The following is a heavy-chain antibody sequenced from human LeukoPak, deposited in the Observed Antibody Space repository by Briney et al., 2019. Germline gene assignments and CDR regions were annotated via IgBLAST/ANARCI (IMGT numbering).Heavy chain of an antibody. CDR2: IFTSGST. J-gene: IGHJ4*02. Sequence: SETLSLTCTVSGGSISYNYWSWIRQPAGKGLEWIGRIFTSGSTNYNPSLRSRVTMSVDTSKNQFSLKLGSVTAADTAVYYCARRGDYFDLWGQGTLVTVSS. CDR1: GGSISYNY. CDR3: ARRGDYFDL. V-gene: IGHV4-4*07.